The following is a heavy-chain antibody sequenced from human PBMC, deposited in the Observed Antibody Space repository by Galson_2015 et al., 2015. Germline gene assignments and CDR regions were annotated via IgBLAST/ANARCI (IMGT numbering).Heavy chain of an antibody. D-gene: IGHD6-19*01. CDR3: ATAGIAVADPRELDY. CDR2: ISSSSSTI. J-gene: IGHJ4*02. CDR1: GFTFSSYR. V-gene: IGHV3-48*02. Sequence: SLRLSCAASGFTFSSYRMNWVRQAPGKGLEWVSYISSSSSTIYYADSVKGRFTISRDNAKNSLYLQMNSLRDEDTAVYYCATAGIAVADPRELDYWGQGTLVTVSS.